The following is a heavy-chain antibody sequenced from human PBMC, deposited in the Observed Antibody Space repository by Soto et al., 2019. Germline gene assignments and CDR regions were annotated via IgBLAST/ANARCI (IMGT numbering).Heavy chain of an antibody. CDR3: ARTAAAGKYYNGMDV. J-gene: IGHJ6*02. Sequence: PGESLKISCKGSGYSFTSYWIGWARQMPGKGLEWMGIIYPGDSDTRYSPSSQGQVTISADKSISTAYLQWSSLKASDTAMYYCARTAAAGKYYNGMDVWGQGTTVTVSS. CDR2: IYPGDSDT. D-gene: IGHD6-13*01. CDR1: GYSFTSYW. V-gene: IGHV5-51*01.